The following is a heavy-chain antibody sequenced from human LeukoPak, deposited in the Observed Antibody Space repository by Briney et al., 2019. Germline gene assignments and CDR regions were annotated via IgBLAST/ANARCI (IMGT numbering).Heavy chain of an antibody. CDR2: IYYNGIT. D-gene: IGHD1-1*01. V-gene: IGHV4-30-4*01. J-gene: IGHJ5*02. CDR3: ARDGRLSISNWFDT. Sequence: SETLSLTCPVSGGSMRSGEFYWNWLRQSPGKGPEWIGYIYYNGITASNPSLYSRVTISVDTARNQFSLKLISVTAADTAVYYCARDGRLSISNWFDTWGQGTLVTVSS. CDR1: GGSMRSGEFY.